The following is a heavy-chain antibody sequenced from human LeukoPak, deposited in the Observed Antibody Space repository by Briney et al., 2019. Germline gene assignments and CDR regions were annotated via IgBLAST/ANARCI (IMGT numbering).Heavy chain of an antibody. CDR1: GFTFSSYW. J-gene: IGHJ4*02. CDR2: IKQDGSEK. CDR3: ARVRDCGGDCYNYYFDY. Sequence: PGGSLRLSCAASGFTFSSYWMSWVRQAPGKGLEWVANIKQDGSEKYYADSVKGRFTISRDNAKNSLYLQMNSLRAEDTAVYYCARVRDCGGDCYNYYFDYWGQGTLVTVSS. V-gene: IGHV3-7*01. D-gene: IGHD2-21*02.